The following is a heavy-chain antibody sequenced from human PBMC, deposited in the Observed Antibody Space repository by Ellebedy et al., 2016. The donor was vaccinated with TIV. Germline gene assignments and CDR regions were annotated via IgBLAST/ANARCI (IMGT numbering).Heavy chain of an antibody. Sequence: GESLKISCAASGFTFSTYGMSWVRQAPGKGLGWVSGISGSGDGTYYADSVKGRFTISRDNSKNTLYLQMHSLWADDTAVYRCVKDRSGSGWFGPHGYWGQGTLVTVSS. D-gene: IGHD6-19*01. CDR1: GFTFSTYG. CDR2: ISGSGDGT. CDR3: VKDRSGSGWFGPHGY. J-gene: IGHJ4*02. V-gene: IGHV3-23*01.